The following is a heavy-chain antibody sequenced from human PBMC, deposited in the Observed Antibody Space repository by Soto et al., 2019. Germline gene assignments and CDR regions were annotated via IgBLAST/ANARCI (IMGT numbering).Heavy chain of an antibody. CDR3: ARDLDSSGYFDY. CDR1: GDSFSSNSAA. D-gene: IGHD3-22*01. CDR2: TYYRSKWYN. J-gene: IGHJ4*02. V-gene: IGHV6-1*01. Sequence: SQTLSLTCAISGDSFSSNSAAWNWIRQSPSRGLEWLGRTYYRSKWYNDYAVSVESRITINPDTSKNQFSLQLNSVSPEDTAVYYCARDLDSSGYFDYWGQGTLVTVSS.